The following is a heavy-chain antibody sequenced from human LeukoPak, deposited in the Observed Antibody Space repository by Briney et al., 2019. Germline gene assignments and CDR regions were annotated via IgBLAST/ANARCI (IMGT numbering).Heavy chain of an antibody. D-gene: IGHD1-7*01. CDR1: GFTFSSYW. CDR2: ISSSSSTI. J-gene: IGHJ3*02. CDR3: ARERANWNYGLDAFDI. V-gene: IGHV3-48*01. Sequence: GGSLRLSCAASGFTFSSYWMSWVRQAPGKGLEWVSYISSSSSTIYYADSVKGRFTISRDNAKNSLYLQMNSLRAEDTAVYYCARERANWNYGLDAFDIWGQGTMVTVSS.